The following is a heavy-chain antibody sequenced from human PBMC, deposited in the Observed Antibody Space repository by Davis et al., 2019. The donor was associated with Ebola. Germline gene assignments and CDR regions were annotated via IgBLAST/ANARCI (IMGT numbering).Heavy chain of an antibody. CDR3: ARGLSMVYSSSFDP. J-gene: IGHJ5*02. D-gene: IGHD5-12*01. Sequence: ASVKVSCKVSGDTFTNYAFSWVRQAPGQGLEWMAWISAYNGYTNYAQKFHDRVTMTTDTSTSTAYMELRSLRSDDTAVYYCARGLSMVYSSSFDPWGQGTLVTVSS. V-gene: IGHV1-18*01. CDR2: ISAYNGYT. CDR1: GDTFTNYA.